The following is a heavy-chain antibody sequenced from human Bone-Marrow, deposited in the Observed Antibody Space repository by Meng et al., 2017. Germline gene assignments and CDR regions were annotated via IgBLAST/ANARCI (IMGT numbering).Heavy chain of an antibody. Sequence: VLRCKSGVEEKNPGASVKVSCKPSGYTVTAYWLHWVRQAPGQGLDWMGRIDPGSGGTQYAQNFQGRVTMTRDTSISTTYMELSRLRSDDTAVYYCVRDEDISAAGKLFSDYWGQGTLVTVSS. D-gene: IGHD6-13*01. CDR2: IDPGSGGT. J-gene: IGHJ4*02. CDR3: VRDEDISAAGKLFSDY. V-gene: IGHV1-2*06. CDR1: GYTVTAYW.